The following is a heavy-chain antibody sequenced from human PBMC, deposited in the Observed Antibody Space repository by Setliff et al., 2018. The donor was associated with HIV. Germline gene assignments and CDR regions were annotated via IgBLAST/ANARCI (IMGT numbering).Heavy chain of an antibody. CDR3: ARGEWVIRGDFDH. D-gene: IGHD3-10*01. CDR2: INPNSGGT. J-gene: IGHJ4*02. V-gene: IGHV1-2*02. Sequence: ASVKVSCKASGYTFTGYYMHWVRQAPGQGLEWMGWINPNSGGTNYAQKFQGRVTMTRDTSISTAYMELSRLRSDDTAVYYCARGEWVIRGDFDHWGQGTLVTVSS. CDR1: GYTFTGYY.